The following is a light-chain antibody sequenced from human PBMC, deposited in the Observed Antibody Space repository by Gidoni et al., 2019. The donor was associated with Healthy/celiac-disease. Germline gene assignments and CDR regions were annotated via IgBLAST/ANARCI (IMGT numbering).Light chain of an antibody. V-gene: IGKV1-5*01. CDR2: DAS. CDR3: QQYNSYPLT. Sequence: DIQMTQSPSTLSASVGDRVTITCRASQSISSWLAWYQQKPGKAPKLLIYDASSLESGDPSRFSGSGSGTEFTLTISSLQPDDCATYYCQQYNSYPLTFGGGTKVEIK. J-gene: IGKJ4*01. CDR1: QSISSW.